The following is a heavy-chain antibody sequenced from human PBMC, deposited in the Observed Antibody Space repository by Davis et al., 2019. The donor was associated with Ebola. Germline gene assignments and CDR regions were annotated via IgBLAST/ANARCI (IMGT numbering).Heavy chain of an antibody. V-gene: IGHV3-11*01. CDR1: GFTFSDYY. CDR2: ISSSGSTI. D-gene: IGHD6-13*01. CDR3: ARALGRVTGTYAFDI. J-gene: IGHJ3*02. Sequence: GESLKISCAASGFTFSDYYMSWIRQAPGKGLEWVSYISSSGSTIYYADSVKGRFTISRDNAKNSLYLQMNSLRAEDTAVYYCARALGRVTGTYAFDIWGQGTMVTVSS.